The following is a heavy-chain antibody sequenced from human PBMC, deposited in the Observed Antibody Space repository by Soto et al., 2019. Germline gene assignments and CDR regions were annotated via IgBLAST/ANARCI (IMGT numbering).Heavy chain of an antibody. J-gene: IGHJ4*02. CDR3: ARRGAYSGYHTELGFDY. V-gene: IGHV4-39*01. CDR2: VYYSGTT. D-gene: IGHD5-12*01. CDR1: GGSISSSSHY. Sequence: QLQLQESGPGLVKPSETLSLTCTVSGGSISSSSHYWGWIRQPPGKGLEWMGSVYYSGTTYYNPSPKGRLTIPVDKSKNQFSLRLSSVAAPDTAVYYCARRGAYSGYHTELGFDYWGQGTLVTVSS.